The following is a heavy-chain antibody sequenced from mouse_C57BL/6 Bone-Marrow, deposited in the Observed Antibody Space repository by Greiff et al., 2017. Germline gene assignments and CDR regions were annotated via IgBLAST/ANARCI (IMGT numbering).Heavy chain of an antibody. V-gene: IGHV1-52*01. CDR2: IDPSDSET. Sequence: VQLQQPGAELVRPGSSVKLSCKASGYTFTSYWMHWVKLRPIQGLEWIGNIDPSDSETHYNQKFKDKATLTVDKSSSTAYMQLSSLTSEDSAVYYCARRDYYGSPFAYWGQGTLVTVSA. CDR3: ARRDYYGSPFAY. J-gene: IGHJ3*01. D-gene: IGHD1-1*01. CDR1: GYTFTSYW.